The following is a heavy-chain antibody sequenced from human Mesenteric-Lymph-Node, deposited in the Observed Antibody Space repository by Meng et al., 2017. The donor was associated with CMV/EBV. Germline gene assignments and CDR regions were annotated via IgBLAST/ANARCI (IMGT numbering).Heavy chain of an antibody. D-gene: IGHD4-23*01. CDR1: GGSFSGYY. Sequence: GQLQEWGAGLLKTSGTLSLTCAVYGGSFSGYYWSWIRQPPGKGLEWIGEINHSGSTNYNPSLKSRVTISVDTSKNQFSLKLSSVTAADTAVYYCARHQRWLKSEGGFNYWGQGTLVTVSS. CDR2: INHSGST. CDR3: ARHQRWLKSEGGFNY. J-gene: IGHJ4*02. V-gene: IGHV4-34*01.